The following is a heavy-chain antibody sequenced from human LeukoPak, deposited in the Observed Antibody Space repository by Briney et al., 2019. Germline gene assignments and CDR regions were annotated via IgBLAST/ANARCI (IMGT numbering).Heavy chain of an antibody. CDR1: GLSVSSKF. Sequence: GGSLRLSCAASGLSVSSKFMIWVRQAPGKGLEWVSVIYSGGSTYYADSVKGRFTISRDNSKNTLYLQMNSLRAEDTAVYYCARASYGSGSYFYAFDIWGQGTMVTVSS. V-gene: IGHV3-53*01. CDR3: ARASYGSGSYFYAFDI. D-gene: IGHD3-10*01. J-gene: IGHJ3*02. CDR2: IYSGGST.